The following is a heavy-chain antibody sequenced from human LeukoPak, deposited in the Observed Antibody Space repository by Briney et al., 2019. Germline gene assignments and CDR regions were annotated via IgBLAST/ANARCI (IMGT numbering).Heavy chain of an antibody. V-gene: IGHV1-18*01. J-gene: IGHJ3*02. CDR2: ISAYSGNT. Sequence: ASVKVSCKASGYTFTSYGISWVRQAPGQGLEWMGWISAYSGNTNYAQKLQGRVTMTRDTSTSTVYMELSSLRSEDTAVYYCARGGGIAAAGDAFDIWGQGTMVTVSS. D-gene: IGHD6-13*01. CDR1: GYTFTSYG. CDR3: ARGGGIAAAGDAFDI.